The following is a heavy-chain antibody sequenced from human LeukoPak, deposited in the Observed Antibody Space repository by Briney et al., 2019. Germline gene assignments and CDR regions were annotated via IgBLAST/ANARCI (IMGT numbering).Heavy chain of an antibody. CDR2: IYWNDDK. Sequence: SGPTLVNPTQTLTLTCTFSGFSLSTRGVGVGWIRQPPGKALEWLALIYWNDDKRYSPSLKSRLTITKDTSKNQVVLTMTNMDPVDTATYYCAHAQNAYCSSTSCYTYYYYYMDVWGKGTTVTVSS. J-gene: IGHJ6*03. CDR3: AHAQNAYCSSTSCYTYYYYYMDV. V-gene: IGHV2-5*01. CDR1: GFSLSTRGVG. D-gene: IGHD2-2*02.